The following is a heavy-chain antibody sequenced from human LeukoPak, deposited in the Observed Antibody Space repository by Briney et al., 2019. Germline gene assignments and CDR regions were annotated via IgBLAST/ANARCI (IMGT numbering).Heavy chain of an antibody. D-gene: IGHD6-13*01. CDR2: ISNSGDST. CDR3: ARDGARGAAAGTRGDY. V-gene: IGHV3-23*01. J-gene: IGHJ4*02. CDR1: GFTFTTYA. Sequence: GGSLRLSCAASGFTFTTYAMSWVRQAPGRGLEWVSVISNSGDSTYCADSVKGRFTISRVNSKSTLFLQMSSLRAEDTAIYYCARDGARGAAAGTRGDYWGQGALVTVSS.